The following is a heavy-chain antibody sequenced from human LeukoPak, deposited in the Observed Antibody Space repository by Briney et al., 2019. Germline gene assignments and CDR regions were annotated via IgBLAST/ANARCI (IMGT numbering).Heavy chain of an antibody. CDR1: GGSFSGYY. D-gene: IGHD3-10*01. V-gene: IGHV4-34*01. J-gene: IGHJ6*03. Sequence: SETLSLTCAVYGGSFSGYYWSWIRQPPGKGLEWIGEINHSESTNYNPSLKSRVTISVDTSQNQFSLKLSSVTAADTAVYYCARHGDGSGSLYYYYYYMDVWGKGTTVTISS. CDR2: INHSEST. CDR3: ARHGDGSGSLYYYYYYMDV.